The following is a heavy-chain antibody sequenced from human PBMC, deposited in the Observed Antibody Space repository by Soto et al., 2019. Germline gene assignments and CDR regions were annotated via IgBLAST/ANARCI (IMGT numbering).Heavy chain of an antibody. CDR3: ARDVRYYYDSSGYYPGLYYYYGMDV. CDR1: GFTVSSNY. Sequence: GGSLRLSCAASGFTVSSNYMILVRQAPGKGLEWVSVIYSGGSTYYADSVKGRFTISRDNSKNTLYLQMNSLRAEDTAVYYCARDVRYYYDSSGYYPGLYYYYGMDVWGQGTTVTVSS. V-gene: IGHV3-66*01. CDR2: IYSGGST. D-gene: IGHD3-22*01. J-gene: IGHJ6*02.